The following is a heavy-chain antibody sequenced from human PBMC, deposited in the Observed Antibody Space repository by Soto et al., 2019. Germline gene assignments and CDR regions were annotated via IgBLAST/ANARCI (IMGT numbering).Heavy chain of an antibody. CDR2: IKEDGTKK. D-gene: IGHD3-3*01. CDR3: ARDVGHYSRYYFDS. V-gene: IGHV3-7*01. Sequence: GGSLRLSCAASGFTFNNYWMTWVRQAPGKGLEWVADIKEDGTKKYYVDSVEGRFTISRDNAKNSLYLQMNSLRAEDTAVYYCARDVGHYSRYYFDSWGQGTLVTVSS. CDR1: GFTFNNYW. J-gene: IGHJ4*02.